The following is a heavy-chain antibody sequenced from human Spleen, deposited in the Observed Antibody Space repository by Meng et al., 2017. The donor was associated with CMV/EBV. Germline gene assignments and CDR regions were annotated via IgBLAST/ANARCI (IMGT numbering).Heavy chain of an antibody. D-gene: IGHD3-22*01. CDR2: INPNSGGT. J-gene: IGHJ5*02. Sequence: ASVKVSCKASGYTFTSYGISWVRQAPGQGLEWMGWINPNSGGTNYAQKFQGRVTMTRDTSISTAYMELSRLRSDDTAVYYCARGISMIVGDGLYHWFDPWGQGTLVTVSS. CDR1: GYTFTSYG. CDR3: ARGISMIVGDGLYHWFDP. V-gene: IGHV1-2*02.